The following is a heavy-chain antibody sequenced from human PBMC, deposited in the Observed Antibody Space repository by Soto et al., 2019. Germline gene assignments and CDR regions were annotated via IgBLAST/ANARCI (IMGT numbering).Heavy chain of an antibody. J-gene: IGHJ4*02. CDR3: AKDRAGNLYFDY. V-gene: IGHV3-23*01. CDR2: ISGSGGDT. CDR1: GFTFSNYA. Sequence: SLRLSCAASGFTFSNYAMNWVRQAPGKGLEWVSTISGSGGDTFYADSVKGRFTISRDNSKNTLYLQMNSLTAEDTAIYYCAKDRAGNLYFDYWGQGTLVTVSS.